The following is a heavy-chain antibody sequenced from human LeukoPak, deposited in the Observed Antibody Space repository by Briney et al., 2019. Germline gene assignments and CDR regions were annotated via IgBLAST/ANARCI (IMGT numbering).Heavy chain of an antibody. CDR1: GYFINSNYY. V-gene: IGHV4-38-2*02. J-gene: IGHJ6*04. D-gene: IGHD5/OR15-5a*01. CDR3: ARIYVGDMDV. CDR2: ISHSGST. Sequence: SETLSLTCTVSGYFINSNYYWGWIRQPPGKGLEWIATISHSGSTYYNPSLKSRVTISVDTSKNQFSPKLSSVTAADTAVYYCARIYVGDMDVWGKGTTVTVSS.